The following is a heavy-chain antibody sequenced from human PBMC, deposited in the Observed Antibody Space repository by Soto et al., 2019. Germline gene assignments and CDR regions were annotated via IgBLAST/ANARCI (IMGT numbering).Heavy chain of an antibody. J-gene: IGHJ4*02. CDR1: GFPFSSTD. CDR2: IDGSGGTT. Sequence: GGSLRLSCAASGFPFSSTDMTWVRQAPGKGLEWVSTIDGSGGTTYYAASVKGRFTISRDNSKNTLYLQMNSLRAEDTAVYYCAGAPSIAARPGIAAAGTYYWGQGTLVTVSS. D-gene: IGHD6-13*01. V-gene: IGHV3-23*01. CDR3: AGAPSIAARPGIAAAGTYY.